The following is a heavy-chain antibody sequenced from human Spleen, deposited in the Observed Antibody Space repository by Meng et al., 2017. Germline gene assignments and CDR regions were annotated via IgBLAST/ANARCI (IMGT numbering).Heavy chain of an antibody. V-gene: IGHV3-23*01. Sequence: GESLKISCAASGFIISSDYMHWLRQAPGKGLEWVSAISGTGRNTYYADSVKCRFSISRNNSKTTLYLQMDRLGADDTALYYCAKDSGDYRVGCDAWGQGTPVTVSS. J-gene: IGHJ5*02. CDR3: AKDSGDYRVGCDA. CDR2: ISGTGRNT. CDR1: GFIISSDY. D-gene: IGHD4-17*01.